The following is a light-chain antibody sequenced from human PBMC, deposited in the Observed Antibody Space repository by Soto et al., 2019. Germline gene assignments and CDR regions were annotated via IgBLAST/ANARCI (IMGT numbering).Light chain of an antibody. CDR1: QTISSW. CDR3: QHYNSYSEA. J-gene: IGKJ1*01. V-gene: IGKV1-5*03. CDR2: KAS. Sequence: DLQMTQSPSTLSGSVGDRVTITCRASQTISSWLAWYQQNPGKAPKLLIYKASTLKSGVPSRFSGSGSGTEFTLTISSLQPEDFATYYCQHYNSYSEAFGQGTKVELK.